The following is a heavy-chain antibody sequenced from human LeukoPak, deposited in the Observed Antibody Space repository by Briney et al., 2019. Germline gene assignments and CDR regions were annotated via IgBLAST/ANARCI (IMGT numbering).Heavy chain of an antibody. V-gene: IGHV4-59*01. CDR1: GGSISSYY. CDR2: IYYSGST. Sequence: SETLSLTCTVSGGSISSYYWSWIRQPPGKGLEWIGYIYYSGSTNYNPSLKSRVTISVDTSKNQFSLKLSSVTAADAAVYYCARFSGLWSGYPNWFDPWGQGTLVTVSS. CDR3: ARFSGLWSGYPNWFDP. J-gene: IGHJ5*02. D-gene: IGHD3-3*01.